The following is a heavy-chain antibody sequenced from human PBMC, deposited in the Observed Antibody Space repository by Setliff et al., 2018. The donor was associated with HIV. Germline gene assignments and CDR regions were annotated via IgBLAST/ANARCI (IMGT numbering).Heavy chain of an antibody. D-gene: IGHD3-3*01. CDR1: GGSFSGYH. J-gene: IGHJ5*02. V-gene: IGHV4-34*01. CDR2: INHTGSS. Sequence: SETLSLTCAVYGGSFSGYHWSWIRQPPGKGLEWIGEINHTGSSNYNPSLKSRVTMSVDTSKNQFSLNLTSVTAADTAVYYCARDRGSYNFWSGLARGDNWFDPWGQGTLVTVSS. CDR3: ARDRGSYNFWSGLARGDNWFDP.